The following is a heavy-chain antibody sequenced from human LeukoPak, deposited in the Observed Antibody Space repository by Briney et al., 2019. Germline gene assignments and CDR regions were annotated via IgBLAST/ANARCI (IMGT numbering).Heavy chain of an antibody. J-gene: IGHJ6*04. Sequence: PGGSLRLSCTASGFTFGEYAMNWVRQAPGKGLEWVSYISSSGSTIYYADSVKGRFTISRDNAKNSLYLQMNSLRAEDTAVYYCAELGITMIGGVWGKGTTVTISS. V-gene: IGHV3-48*03. CDR2: ISSSGSTI. D-gene: IGHD3-10*02. CDR3: AELGITMIGGV. CDR1: GFTFGEYA.